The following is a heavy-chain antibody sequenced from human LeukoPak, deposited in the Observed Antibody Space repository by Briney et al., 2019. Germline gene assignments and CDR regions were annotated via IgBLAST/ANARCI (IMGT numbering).Heavy chain of an antibody. J-gene: IGHJ4*02. CDR2: IYTSGST. Sequence: SETLSLTCTVSGGSISSYYWSWIRQPAGKGLEWIGRIYTSGSTNYNPSLKSRVTMSVDTSKNQFSLKLSSVTAADTAVYYCASTLINYDFWSGYYTFDYWGQGTLVTVSS. CDR3: ASTLINYDFWSGYYTFDY. D-gene: IGHD3-3*01. V-gene: IGHV4-4*07. CDR1: GGSISSYY.